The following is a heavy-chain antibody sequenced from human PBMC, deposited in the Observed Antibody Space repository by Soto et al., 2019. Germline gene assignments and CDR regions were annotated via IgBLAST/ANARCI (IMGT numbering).Heavy chain of an antibody. CDR1: GYTFTSYG. D-gene: IGHD1-26*01. CDR3: ARDSEVIVGATTPFDY. CDR2: ISAYNGNT. V-gene: IGHV1-18*04. J-gene: IGHJ4*02. Sequence: QVQLVQSGAEVKKPVASVKVSCKASGYTFTSYGISWVRQAPGLGLEWMGWISAYNGNTNYAQKLQGRVTMTTDTSTSTAYMELRSLSSDDTAVYYCARDSEVIVGATTPFDYWGQGTLVTVSS.